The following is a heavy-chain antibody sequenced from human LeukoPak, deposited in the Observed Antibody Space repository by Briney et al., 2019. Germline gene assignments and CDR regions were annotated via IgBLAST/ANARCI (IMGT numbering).Heavy chain of an antibody. V-gene: IGHV4-31*03. CDR2: IYYSGST. CDR3: ARTLERYFDLRAGGNWFDP. D-gene: IGHD3-9*01. CDR1: GGSISSGGYY. J-gene: IGHJ5*02. Sequence: PSETLSLTCTVSGGSISSGGYYWSWIRQHPGKGLEWIGYIYYSGSTYYNPSLKSRVTISVDTSKNQFSLKLSSVTAADTAVYYCARTLERYFDLRAGGNWFDPWGQGTLVTVSS.